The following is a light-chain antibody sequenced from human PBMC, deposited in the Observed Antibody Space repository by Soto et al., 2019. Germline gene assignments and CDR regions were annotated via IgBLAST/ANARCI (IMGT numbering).Light chain of an antibody. CDR2: AAS. CDR3: QQYGSSPIT. J-gene: IGKJ5*01. V-gene: IGKV3-20*01. Sequence: EIVMTQSPVTLSVSPGERATLSCRASQSVRSTYLAWYQQKPGQAPRLLIYAASSRATGIPDRFSGSGSGTDFTLTISRLEPEDFAVYYCQQYGSSPITFGQGTRLEIK. CDR1: QSVRSTY.